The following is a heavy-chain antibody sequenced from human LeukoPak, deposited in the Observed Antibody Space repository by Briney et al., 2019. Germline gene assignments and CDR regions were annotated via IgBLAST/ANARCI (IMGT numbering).Heavy chain of an antibody. V-gene: IGHV1-18*01. CDR2: ISTYNGDT. CDR1: GYTFTSYG. Sequence: VASVKVSCKASGYTFTSYGISWVRQAPGQGLEWMGWISTYNGDTKYGQKFQGRVTMTTDTSTSTAYMELRSLRSDDTAVYYCARDPSNTSGWYIYFDYWGQGTLVTVSS. D-gene: IGHD6-19*01. J-gene: IGHJ4*02. CDR3: ARDPSNTSGWYIYFDY.